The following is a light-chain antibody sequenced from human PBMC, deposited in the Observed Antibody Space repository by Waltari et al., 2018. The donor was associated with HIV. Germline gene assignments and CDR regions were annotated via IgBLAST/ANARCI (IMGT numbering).Light chain of an antibody. Sequence: QPVLTQPPSASGSLGASVKLTCTLSSGHSSNAIAWHQQQPEKGPRFLMKVNSDGSHNRGAGIPDRFSGSTYGAELYLTISSLQSEDEADYYCQTWGTGIAVFGGGTKLTVL. J-gene: IGLJ3*02. CDR3: QTWGTGIAV. CDR1: SGHSSNA. V-gene: IGLV4-69*01. CDR2: VNSDGSH.